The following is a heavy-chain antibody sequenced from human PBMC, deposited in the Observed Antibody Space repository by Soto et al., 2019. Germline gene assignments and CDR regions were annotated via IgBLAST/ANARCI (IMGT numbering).Heavy chain of an antibody. CDR3: ARNSLPTTLYTSNWNPIDD. CDR2: ISGFSTTI. J-gene: IGHJ4*02. V-gene: IGHV3-48*02. D-gene: IGHD1-20*01. CDR1: GFNFINYN. Sequence: PGGSLRLSCAASGFNFINYNMNWVRQTPEKGLEWISYISGFSTTIYYADSVKGRFTISRDNAKNSLYLQMSSLTDEDTGLYYCARNSLPTTLYTSNWNPIDDWGQGTLVTVSS.